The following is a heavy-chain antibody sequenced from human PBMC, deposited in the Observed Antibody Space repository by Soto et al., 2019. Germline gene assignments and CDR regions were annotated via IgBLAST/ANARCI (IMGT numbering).Heavy chain of an antibody. V-gene: IGHV4-59*01. CDR3: AREKGGGYSYGSRHYYYYYGMDV. CDR2: IYYSGST. D-gene: IGHD5-18*01. Sequence: SETLSLTCTVSGGAISSYYWSWIRQPPGKGLEWIGYIYYSGSTNYNPSLKSRVTISVDTSKNQFSLKLSSVTAADTAVYYCAREKGGGYSYGSRHYYYYYGMDVWGQGTTVTVSS. CDR1: GGAISSYY. J-gene: IGHJ6*02.